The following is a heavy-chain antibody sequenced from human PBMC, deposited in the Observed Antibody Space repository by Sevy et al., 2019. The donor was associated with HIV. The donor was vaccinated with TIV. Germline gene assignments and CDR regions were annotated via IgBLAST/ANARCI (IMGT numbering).Heavy chain of an antibody. D-gene: IGHD3-22*01. CDR2: INPNSGGT. CDR3: ARTANDSSEYYFDY. J-gene: IGHJ4*02. CDR1: GYTFTGYY. Sequence: ASVKVSCKASGYTFTGYYMHWVRQAPGQGLEWMGWINPNSGGTNDAQKFQGRVTMNRDTSISTAYMELSRLRSDDTAVYYWARTANDSSEYYFDYWGQGTLVTVSS. V-gene: IGHV1-2*02.